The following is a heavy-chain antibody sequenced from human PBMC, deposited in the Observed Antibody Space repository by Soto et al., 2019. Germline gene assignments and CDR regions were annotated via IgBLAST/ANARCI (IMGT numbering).Heavy chain of an antibody. J-gene: IGHJ4*02. D-gene: IGHD3-22*01. CDR2: ISYDGNNE. Sequence: QVQLVESGGGVVQPGRSLRLSCAASGFTFSSYGMHWVRQAPGKGLEWVAVISYDGNNEHYADSVKGRFTISRDNSKNELFLQTNSLRAEDTAVYYCAKDTYYHDSSGYYVFDNRGQGTLVTVSS. CDR3: AKDTYYHDSSGYYVFDN. V-gene: IGHV3-30*18. CDR1: GFTFSSYG.